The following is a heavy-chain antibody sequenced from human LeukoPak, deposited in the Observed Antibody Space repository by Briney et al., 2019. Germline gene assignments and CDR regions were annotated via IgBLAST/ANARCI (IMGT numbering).Heavy chain of an antibody. J-gene: IGHJ4*02. Sequence: ASVKVSCKASGYTFTSYGISWVRQGPGQGLEWMGWISAYNGNTNYAQKLQGRVTMTTDPSTSTAYLELRSLRSDDTAAYYCARDTLPYYDFGSGSDYWRQATLLSVSS. CDR2: ISAYNGNT. CDR1: GYTFTSYG. D-gene: IGHD3-3*01. V-gene: IGHV1-18*01. CDR3: ARDTLPYYDFGSGSDY.